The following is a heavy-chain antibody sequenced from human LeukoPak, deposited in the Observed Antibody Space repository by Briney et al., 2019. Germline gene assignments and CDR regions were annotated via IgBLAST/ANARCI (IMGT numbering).Heavy chain of an antibody. CDR1: GFTFSSYS. J-gene: IGHJ3*02. CDR2: ISRSSSYI. Sequence: PGGSLRLSCAASGFTFSSYSMNWVRQAPGKGLEWVSSISRSSSYINYADSVKGRLTISRDNAKNSLSLQMNSLRAEDTAVYYCARHTRPGYSGYENAFDIWGQGTMVTVSS. V-gene: IGHV3-21*01. CDR3: ARHTRPGYSGYENAFDI. D-gene: IGHD5-12*01.